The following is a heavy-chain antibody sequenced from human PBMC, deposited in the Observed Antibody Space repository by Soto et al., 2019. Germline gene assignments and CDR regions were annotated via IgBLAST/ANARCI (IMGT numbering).Heavy chain of an antibody. D-gene: IGHD1-1*01. J-gene: IGHJ5*02. CDR3: ARDRERFDP. CDR2: IYFSGST. CDR1: GDSISSYY. Sequence: PSETLSLTCTVSGDSISSYYWSWIRQTPGKGLEWIGYIYFSGSTNYNPPLKSRVTISVDTSKNQFSLKLSSVTAADTAVYYCARDRERFDPWGQGTLVTVSS. V-gene: IGHV4-59*01.